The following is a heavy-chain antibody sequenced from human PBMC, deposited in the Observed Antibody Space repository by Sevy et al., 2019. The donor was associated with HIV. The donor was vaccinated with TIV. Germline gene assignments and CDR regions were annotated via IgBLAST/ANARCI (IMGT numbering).Heavy chain of an antibody. J-gene: IGHJ3*02. CDR2: MTFDGSNQ. CDR3: ASKGGSRPNDAFDT. V-gene: IGHV3-33*03. D-gene: IGHD3-10*01. CDR1: GFSLINYA. Sequence: GGSLRLSCKATGFSLINYAIHWVRQAPGKGLEWVAVMTFDGSNQYYADSVKGRFTISRDTSTNTVYLQMNSLRAEDTAVYYCASKGGSRPNDAFDTWGQGTMVTVSS.